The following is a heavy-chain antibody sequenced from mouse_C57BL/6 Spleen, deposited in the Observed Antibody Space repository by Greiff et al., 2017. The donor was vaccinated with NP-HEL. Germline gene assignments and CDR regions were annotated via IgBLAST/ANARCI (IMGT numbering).Heavy chain of an antibody. D-gene: IGHD4-1*01. CDR3: ARGKLGPVDY. CDR1: GYTFTSYW. CDR2: IDPSDSYN. J-gene: IGHJ2*01. V-gene: IGHV1-69*01. Sequence: QVQLQQPGAELVMPGASVKLSCKASGYTFTSYWMHWVKQRPGQGLEWIGEIDPSDSYNNYNQKFKGKSTLTVDKSSSTAYMQLSSLTSEDSAVYYCARGKLGPVDYWGQGTTLTVSS.